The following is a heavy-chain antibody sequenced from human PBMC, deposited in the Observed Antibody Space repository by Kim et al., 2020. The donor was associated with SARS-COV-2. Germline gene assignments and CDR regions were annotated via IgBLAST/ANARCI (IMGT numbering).Heavy chain of an antibody. CDR3: ARDTGWGLWRWRVQGFDY. Sequence: KGRLAMSRDHAKNTIYLKMNSLRDEDTAVYYCARDTGWGLWRWRVQGFDYWGQGTLVTVSS. D-gene: IGHD2-21*01. V-gene: IGHV3-48*02. J-gene: IGHJ4*02.